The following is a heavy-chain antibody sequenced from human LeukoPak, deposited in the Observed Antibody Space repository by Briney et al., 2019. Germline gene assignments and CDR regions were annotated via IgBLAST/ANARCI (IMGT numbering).Heavy chain of an antibody. D-gene: IGHD2-2*01. CDR2: INHSGST. Sequence: SETLSLTCAVYGGSFSGYYWSWIRQPPGKGLEWIGEINHSGSTNYSPSLKGRLTISVDTSNNQFSLRLSSVTAADTAVYYCARRDYCTSTSCYESYNWFDPWGQGTLVTVSS. J-gene: IGHJ5*02. CDR1: GGSFSGYY. V-gene: IGHV4-34*01. CDR3: ARRDYCTSTSCYESYNWFDP.